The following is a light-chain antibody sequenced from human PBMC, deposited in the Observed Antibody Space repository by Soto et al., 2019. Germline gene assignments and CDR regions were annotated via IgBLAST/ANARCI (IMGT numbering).Light chain of an antibody. J-gene: IGLJ3*02. CDR2: RND. CDR3: VAWDGSLSSVL. Sequence: QSVLTQPPSASGTPGQRVTISCSGSSSNIGSNYVYWYQQLPGTAPKLLIYRNDQRPSGVPDRFSGSKSGTSGSLAISGLRYEDEADYYCVAWDGSLSSVLFGGGTKLTVL. CDR1: SSNIGSNY. V-gene: IGLV1-47*01.